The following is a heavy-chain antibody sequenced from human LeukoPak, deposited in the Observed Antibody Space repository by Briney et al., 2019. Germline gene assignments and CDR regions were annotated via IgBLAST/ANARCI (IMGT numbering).Heavy chain of an antibody. D-gene: IGHD3-3*01. V-gene: IGHV3-21*01. CDR3: ARGSRFGVVERDAFDI. CDR1: GFTFSRYS. CDR2: ISISSNYI. Sequence: GGSLRLSCAASGFTFSRYSMNWVRQAPGKGLEWVSSISISSNYIYYADSVKGRFTISRDNAKNSLFLQVNSLRAEGTAMYYCARGSRFGVVERDAFDIWGQGTMVTVSS. J-gene: IGHJ3*02.